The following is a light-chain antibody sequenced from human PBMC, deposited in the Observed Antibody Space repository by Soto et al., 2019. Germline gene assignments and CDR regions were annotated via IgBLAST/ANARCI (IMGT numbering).Light chain of an antibody. J-gene: IGKJ5*01. CDR2: GAS. V-gene: IGKV3-20*01. CDR3: QQYGGSMT. CDR1: QSLSSSY. Sequence: EIVLTQSPGTLSLSPGETVTLSCRASQSLSSSYLAWYQQRPGQAPRLLIYGASSRATGIPDRFSGSGSGTDFTLTISRLDPEDFAVYYCQQYGGSMTFGQGTRLEIE.